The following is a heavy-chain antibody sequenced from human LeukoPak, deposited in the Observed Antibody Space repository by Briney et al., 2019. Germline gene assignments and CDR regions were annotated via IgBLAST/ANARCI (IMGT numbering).Heavy chain of an antibody. J-gene: IGHJ3*02. CDR1: GYTFTSYY. CDR3: ARGVVVAAFRGVFDI. CDR2: INPSGGST. V-gene: IGHV1-46*01. D-gene: IGHD2-15*01. Sequence: GASVKVSCKASGYTFTSYYMHWVRQAPGQGLEWMGIINPSGGSTSYAQKFQGRVTMTRDMSTSTVYMELSSLRSEDTAVYYCARGVVVAAFRGVFDIWGQGTMVTVSS.